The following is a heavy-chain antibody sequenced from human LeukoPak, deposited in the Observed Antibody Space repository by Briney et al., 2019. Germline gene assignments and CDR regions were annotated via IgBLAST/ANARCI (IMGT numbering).Heavy chain of an antibody. J-gene: IGHJ6*03. CDR1: GGSTSSSSYY. D-gene: IGHD6-13*01. Sequence: PSETLALTCTVSGGSTSSSSYYWGWIRQPPGKGLEWIESIYYSGSTYYNPSLKSRVTISVDTSKNQFSLKLSSVTAADTAVYYCARVGSLAYYMDVWGKGTTVTVSS. CDR3: ARVGSLAYYMDV. V-gene: IGHV4-39*07. CDR2: IYYSGST.